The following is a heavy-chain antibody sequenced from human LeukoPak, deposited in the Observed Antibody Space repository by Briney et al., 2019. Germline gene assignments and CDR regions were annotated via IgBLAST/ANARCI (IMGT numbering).Heavy chain of an antibody. J-gene: IGHJ4*02. CDR2: ISSGSSYI. CDR3: ARDKDYGDKRLLDY. V-gene: IGHV3-21*01. D-gene: IGHD4-23*01. CDR1: GFTVSSYS. Sequence: GGSLRLSCAASGFTVSSYSMNWVRQAPGKGLEWVSSISSGSSYIYYADSVKGRFTISRDNAKNSLYLQMNSLRAEDTAVYYCARDKDYGDKRLLDYWGQGTLVTVSS.